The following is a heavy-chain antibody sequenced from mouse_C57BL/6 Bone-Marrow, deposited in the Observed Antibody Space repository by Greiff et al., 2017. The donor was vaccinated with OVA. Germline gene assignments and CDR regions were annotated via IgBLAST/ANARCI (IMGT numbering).Heavy chain of an antibody. J-gene: IGHJ4*01. CDR1: GFTFSDYY. Sequence: EVQVVESGGGLVQPGGSLKLSCAASGFTFSDYYMYWVRQTPEKRLEWVAYISNGGGSTYYPDTVKGRFTISRDNAKNTLYLQMSRLKSEDTAMXYCARGDDYDLDYWGKGTSVTVSS. CDR3: ARGDDYDLDY. CDR2: ISNGGGST. D-gene: IGHD2-4*01. V-gene: IGHV5-12*01.